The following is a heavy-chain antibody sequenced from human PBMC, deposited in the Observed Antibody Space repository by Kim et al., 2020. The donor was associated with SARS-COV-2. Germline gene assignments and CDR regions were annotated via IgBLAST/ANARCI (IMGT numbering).Heavy chain of an antibody. J-gene: IGHJ4*02. CDR1: GLIFTKYW. Sequence: GGSLRLSCAASGLIFTKYWMTWVRQAPGKGLEWVASIKLDGSEKYFVDSVKGRFTISRDNARNSVYLQMNSLRAEDTAVYYCAASRSPDYWGQGTLVTVSS. D-gene: IGHD6-6*01. CDR3: AASRSPDY. CDR2: IKLDGSEK. V-gene: IGHV3-7*01.